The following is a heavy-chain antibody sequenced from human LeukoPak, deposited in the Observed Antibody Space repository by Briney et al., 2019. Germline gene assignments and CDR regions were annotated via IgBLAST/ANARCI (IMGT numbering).Heavy chain of an antibody. V-gene: IGHV4-39*02. D-gene: IGHD3-9*01. CDR3: VSLLGGYFAGNTFDI. J-gene: IGHJ3*02. CDR2: IYCTGSA. CDR1: GGSVSSRPHV. Sequence: PSETLSLTCTVSGGSVSSRPHVWAWIRQTPGRGLEWIGTIYCTGSANYTPSLKSRVTMSVDTSKDHFSLNLSAVTATDTAVYFCVSLLGGYFAGNTFDIWGQGTVVSVSS.